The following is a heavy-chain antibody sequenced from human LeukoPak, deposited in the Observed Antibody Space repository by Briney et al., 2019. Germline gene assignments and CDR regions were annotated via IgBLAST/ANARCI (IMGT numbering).Heavy chain of an antibody. CDR1: GFTFTSYW. D-gene: IGHD3-10*01. Sequence: PGGPLRLSCEASGFTFTSYWMSWVRQAPGKGLEWVASIKQDGSDTYYVDSVKGRFTISRDYAKNSLYLQMRSLGVEDTAVYYCATGGAYYDYWGQGTLVTVSS. V-gene: IGHV3-7*01. CDR3: ATGGAYYDY. J-gene: IGHJ4*02. CDR2: IKQDGSDT.